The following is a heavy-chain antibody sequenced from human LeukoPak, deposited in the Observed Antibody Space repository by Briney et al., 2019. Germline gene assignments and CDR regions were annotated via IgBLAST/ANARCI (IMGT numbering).Heavy chain of an antibody. J-gene: IGHJ4*02. D-gene: IGHD3-10*01. CDR2: IYYSGST. V-gene: IGHV4-39*07. CDR3: ARGSGSYVDY. Sequence: SESLSLTCTVSGGSISSSSYYWGWIRQPPGKGLEWIGSIYYSGSTYYNPSLKSRVTISVDTSKNQFSLKLSSVTAADTAVYYCARGSGSYVDYWGQGTLVTVSS. CDR1: GGSISSSSYY.